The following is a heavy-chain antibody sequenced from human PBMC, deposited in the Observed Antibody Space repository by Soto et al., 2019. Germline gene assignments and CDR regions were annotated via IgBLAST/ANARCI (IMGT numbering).Heavy chain of an antibody. CDR2: IFGGGGGT. CDR3: AKEVRVGSSVTSFDY. J-gene: IGHJ4*02. CDR1: GFTFSRHA. V-gene: IGHV3-23*01. D-gene: IGHD6-19*01. Sequence: EVQLWESGGGLVQPGGSLRLSCVASGFTFSRHAMNWVRQAPGKGLEWVSSIFGGGGGTYYSDSVKGRFTISRDDSKNPVYLQMDSLRADDSARYYCAKEVRVGSSVTSFDYWGQGTLVTVSA.